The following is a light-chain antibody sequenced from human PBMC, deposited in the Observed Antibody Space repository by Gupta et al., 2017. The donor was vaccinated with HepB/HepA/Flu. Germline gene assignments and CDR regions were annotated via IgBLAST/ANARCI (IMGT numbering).Light chain of an antibody. CDR1: SSDVGSYNL. J-gene: IGLJ2*01. CDR3: CSYAGSSTSRVV. CDR2: EVS. V-gene: IGLV2-23*02. Sequence: QSALTQPASGSGSTGQSLTISCTGTSSDVGSYNLVSWYRQHPGKAPKLMIYEVSKRPSGVSNRFSGSKSGNTASLTISGLQAEDEADYYCCSYAGSSTSRVVFGGGTKLTVL.